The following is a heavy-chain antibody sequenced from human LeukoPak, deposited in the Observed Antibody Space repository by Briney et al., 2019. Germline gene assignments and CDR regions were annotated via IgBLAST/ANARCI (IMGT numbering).Heavy chain of an antibody. CDR1: GFTFSSYA. J-gene: IGHJ3*02. D-gene: IGHD1-26*01. CDR3: AKGGLNAFDI. Sequence: GGSLRLSCAASGFTFSSYAMSWVRQAPGKGLEWVSTITGSGGNTYYAGAAKGRFTISRDNSKNTLYLQMNSLRVEDTAVYYCAKGGLNAFDIWGQGTVVTVSS. CDR2: ITGSGGNT. V-gene: IGHV3-23*01.